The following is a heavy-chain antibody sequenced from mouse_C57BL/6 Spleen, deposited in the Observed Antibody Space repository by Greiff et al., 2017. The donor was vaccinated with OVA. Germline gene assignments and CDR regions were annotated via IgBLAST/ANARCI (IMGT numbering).Heavy chain of an antibody. CDR3: ARNWDEDY. D-gene: IGHD4-1*01. CDR2: ISSGGSYT. V-gene: IGHV5-6*01. Sequence: EVKVVESGGDLVKPGGSLKLSCAASGFTFSSYGMSWVRQTPDKRLEWVATISSGGSYTYYPDSVKGRFTISRDNAKNPLYLQMSSLKSEDTAMYYCARNWDEDYWGQGTTLTVSS. J-gene: IGHJ2*01. CDR1: GFTFSSYG.